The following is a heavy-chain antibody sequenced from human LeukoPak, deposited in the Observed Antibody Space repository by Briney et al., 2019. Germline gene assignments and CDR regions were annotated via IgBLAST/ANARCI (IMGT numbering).Heavy chain of an antibody. J-gene: IGHJ4*02. CDR3: VKGLGSSGLG. D-gene: IGHD3-22*01. V-gene: IGHV3-64D*06. CDR1: GFTLGSYA. CDR2: ISSGGGSTT. Sequence: GGSVRLSCSASGFTLGSYAMHWVRQAPGKGLEYISAISSGGGSTTYYAESVKGRFTISRDTSKNTLHLQMRSLRAEDTAIYYCVKGLGSSGLGWGQGTLVTVSS.